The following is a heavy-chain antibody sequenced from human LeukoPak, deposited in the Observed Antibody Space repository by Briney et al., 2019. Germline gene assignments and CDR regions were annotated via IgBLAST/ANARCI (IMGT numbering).Heavy chain of an antibody. J-gene: IGHJ4*02. CDR2: IYYSGST. D-gene: IGHD5-24*01. CDR1: GGSISSYY. V-gene: IGHV4-59*08. Sequence: SETLSLTCTVSGGSISSYYWSWIRQPPGKGLEWIGYIYYSGSTNYNPSLKSRVTISVDTSKNQLSLKLSSVTAADTAVYYCARVEMATITVDYWGQGTLVTVSS. CDR3: ARVEMATITVDY.